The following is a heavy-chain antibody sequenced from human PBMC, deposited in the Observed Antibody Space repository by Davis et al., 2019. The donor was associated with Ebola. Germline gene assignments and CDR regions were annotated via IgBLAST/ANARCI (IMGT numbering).Heavy chain of an antibody. CDR2: INHSGST. CDR3: ARSYLYYYYGMDV. V-gene: IGHV4-34*01. J-gene: IGHJ6*02. Sequence: SQTLSLTCAVYGGSFSGYYWSWIRQPPGKGLEWIGEINHSGSTNYNPSLKSRVTISVDTSKNQFSLQLNSVTPEDTAVYYCARSYLYYYYGMDVWGQGTTVTVSS. CDR1: GGSFSGYY.